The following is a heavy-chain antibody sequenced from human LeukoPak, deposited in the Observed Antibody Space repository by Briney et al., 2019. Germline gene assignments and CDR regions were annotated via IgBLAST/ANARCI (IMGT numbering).Heavy chain of an antibody. Sequence: TGGSLRLSCEASGFRFSDYSMNWVRQTPGKGLEWISYISSGDSTTYYTDSVRGRFTISRDNAKSSLYLLMNSLRDEDTGIYYCARNTIFHPWGQGTLVTVSS. J-gene: IGHJ5*02. CDR3: ARNTIFHP. CDR2: ISSGDSTT. D-gene: IGHD3-9*01. V-gene: IGHV3-48*02. CDR1: GFRFSDYS.